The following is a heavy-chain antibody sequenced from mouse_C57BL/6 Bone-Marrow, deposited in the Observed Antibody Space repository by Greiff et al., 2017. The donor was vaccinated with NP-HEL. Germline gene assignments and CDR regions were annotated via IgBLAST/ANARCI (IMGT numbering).Heavy chain of an antibody. CDR2: ISDGGSYT. V-gene: IGHV5-4*03. CDR3: ARLYYGYGNWYFDV. D-gene: IGHD2-2*01. J-gene: IGHJ1*03. CDR1: GFTFSSHA. Sequence: DVKLVESGGGLVKPGGSLKLSCAASGFTFSSHAMSWVRPTPEKRLEWVATISDGGSYTYYPDNVKGRFTISRYNAKNNLYRQMSHLKSEDTAMYYCARLYYGYGNWYFDVWGTGTTVTVSS.